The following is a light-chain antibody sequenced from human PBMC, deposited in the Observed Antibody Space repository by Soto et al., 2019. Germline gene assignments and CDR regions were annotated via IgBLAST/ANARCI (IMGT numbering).Light chain of an antibody. CDR1: SSNIGAGYD. J-gene: IGLJ3*02. CDR2: VNN. Sequence: QSVLTQPPSVSGAPGQRVTISCTGSSSNIGAGYDVHWYQQVTGTAPKLLIYVNNNRPSGVPDRFSGPKSGTSASLVITGLQAEDEADYYCQSYDSSLSASVFGGGTKLTVL. CDR3: QSYDSSLSASV. V-gene: IGLV1-40*01.